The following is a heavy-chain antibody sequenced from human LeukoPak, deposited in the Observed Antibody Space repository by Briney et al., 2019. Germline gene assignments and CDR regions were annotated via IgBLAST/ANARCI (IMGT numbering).Heavy chain of an antibody. Sequence: ASVKVSCKASGYTFTGYYMHWVRQAPGQGLEWMGWISAFNGKTNYAQKFQGTVTMTTDTSTSTAYMELTSLRSDDTAVYYCARVGPYYYDSSGFRPVDYWGQGTLVTVSS. J-gene: IGHJ4*02. CDR2: ISAFNGKT. CDR1: GYTFTGYY. CDR3: ARVGPYYYDSSGFRPVDY. D-gene: IGHD3-22*01. V-gene: IGHV1-18*04.